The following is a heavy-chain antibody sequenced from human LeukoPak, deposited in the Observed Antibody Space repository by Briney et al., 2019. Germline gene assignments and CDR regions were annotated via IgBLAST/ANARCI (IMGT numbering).Heavy chain of an antibody. J-gene: IGHJ6*03. D-gene: IGHD1-1*01. CDR1: GFTFSSYA. CDR3: ARARGVLWDMDV. V-gene: IGHV3-30*01. Sequence: GGSLRLSCAASGFTFSSYAMHWVRQAPGKGLEWVAVISYDGSNKYYADSVKGRFTISRDNSKNTLYLQMNSLRAEDTAVYYCARARGVLWDMDVWGKGTTVTVSS. CDR2: ISYDGSNK.